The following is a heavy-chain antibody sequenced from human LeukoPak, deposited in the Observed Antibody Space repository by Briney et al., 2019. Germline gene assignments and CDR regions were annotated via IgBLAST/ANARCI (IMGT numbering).Heavy chain of an antibody. V-gene: IGHV3-7*04. J-gene: IGHJ4*02. CDR2: IKGDESEL. CDR3: ARDVY. Sequence: GGSLRLSCAASGFAFSSYWMSWVRQTPGKGLEWVAAIKGDESELYDVDSVKGRFTISRDNTKNSLYLQMNNLRAEDTAVFYCARDVYWGQGTLVTVSS. CDR1: GFAFSSYW.